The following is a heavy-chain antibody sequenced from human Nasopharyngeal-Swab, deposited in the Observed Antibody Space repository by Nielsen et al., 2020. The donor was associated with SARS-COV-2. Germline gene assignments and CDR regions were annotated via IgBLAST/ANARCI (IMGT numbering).Heavy chain of an antibody. J-gene: IGHJ5*02. D-gene: IGHD3-22*01. V-gene: IGHV4-34*01. CDR1: GGSFSGYC. CDR2: INHSGST. CDR3: ARGGRVDSSGYYSLRKGFDP. Sequence: SETLSLTCAVFGGSFSGYCWSWIRQPPGKGLEWIGEINHSGSTNYNPSLKSRVTISVDTSKNQFSLKLSSVTAADTAVYYCARGGRVDSSGYYSLRKGFDPWGQGTLVTVSS.